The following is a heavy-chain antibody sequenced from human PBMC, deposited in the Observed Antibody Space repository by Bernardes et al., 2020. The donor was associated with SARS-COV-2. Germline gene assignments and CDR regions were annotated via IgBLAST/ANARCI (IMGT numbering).Heavy chain of an antibody. V-gene: IGHV3-11*06. CDR3: ARAPTYYDYIWGSYRSDTNIDY. D-gene: IGHD3-16*02. Sequence: GGSLRLSCAASGFTFSDYYMSWIRQAPGKGLEWVSYISSSSSYTNYADSVKGRFTISRDNAKNSLYLQMNSLRAEDTAVYYCARAPTYYDYIWGSYRSDTNIDYWGQGTLVTVSS. J-gene: IGHJ4*02. CDR1: GFTFSDYY. CDR2: ISSSSSYT.